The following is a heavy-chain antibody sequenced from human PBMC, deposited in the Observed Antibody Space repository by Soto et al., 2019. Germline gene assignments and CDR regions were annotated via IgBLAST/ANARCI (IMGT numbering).Heavy chain of an antibody. J-gene: IGHJ4*02. Sequence: PVGSLRLSCAASVFTFSSYAMHWVRHAPGKGLEWVAVISYDGSNKYYADSVKGRFTISRDNSKNTLYLQMNSLRAEDTAVYYCARGGGGWETLRPFDYWGQGTLVTVSS. CDR3: ARGGGGWETLRPFDY. D-gene: IGHD1-26*01. CDR1: VFTFSSYA. CDR2: ISYDGSNK. V-gene: IGHV3-30-3*01.